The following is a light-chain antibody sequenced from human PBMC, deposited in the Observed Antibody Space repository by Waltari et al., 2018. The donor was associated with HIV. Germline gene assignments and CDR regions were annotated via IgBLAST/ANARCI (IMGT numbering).Light chain of an antibody. CDR2: DVS. V-gene: IGLV2-11*01. CDR1: SSDLAAYTY. J-gene: IGLJ2*01. CDR3: CSYAGSYTFEGV. Sequence: QSALTQPRSVSGSPGPSVTISCTRPSSDLAAYTYVSWYHQHPGKAPKLMIYDVSKRPSVVADRVSGFKSGNTASLTISGLQAEDEADYYCCSYAGSYTFEGVFGGGTKLTVL.